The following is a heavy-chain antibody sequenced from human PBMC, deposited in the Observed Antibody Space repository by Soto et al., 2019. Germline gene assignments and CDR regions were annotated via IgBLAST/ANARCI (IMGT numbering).Heavy chain of an antibody. CDR1: GGSISSYY. CDR2: IYYSGST. D-gene: IGHD5-18*01. CDR3: AFVRGYSYAPRWFDP. Sequence: PSETLSLTCTVSGGSISSYYWSWIRQPPGKGLEWIGYIYYSGSTNYNPSLKSRVTISVDTSKNQFSLKLSSVTAADTAVYYCAFVRGYSYAPRWFDPWGQGTLVPVSS. V-gene: IGHV4-59*08. J-gene: IGHJ5*02.